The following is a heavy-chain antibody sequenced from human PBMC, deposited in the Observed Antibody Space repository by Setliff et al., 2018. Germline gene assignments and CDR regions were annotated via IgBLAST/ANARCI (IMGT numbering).Heavy chain of an antibody. V-gene: IGHV1-69*05. CDR1: GGTFRSYG. CDR3: ARGYYDSYARYYVVGDY. Sequence: SVKVSCKASGGTFRSYGISWVRQAPGQGLEWMGGTIPMFGSANYAQKFQGRVTIITDEFTGTAYMELSSLRTEDTAVYYCARGYYDSYARYYVVGDYWGQGTPVTVPQ. D-gene: IGHD3-22*01. J-gene: IGHJ4*02. CDR2: TIPMFGSA.